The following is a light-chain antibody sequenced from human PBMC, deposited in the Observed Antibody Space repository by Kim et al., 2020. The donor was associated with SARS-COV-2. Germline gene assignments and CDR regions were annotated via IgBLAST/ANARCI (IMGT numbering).Light chain of an antibody. CDR2: AAS. V-gene: IGKV1-39*01. J-gene: IGKJ1*01. CDR3: QQSYTTPRT. Sequence: ESVGDRVTITCRASQNNRNYVNWYQQKPGRAPSLLIYAASSLQSGVPSRFSGGGSGTDFTLTISSLQSEDSASYYCQQSYTTPRTFGQGTKVDIK. CDR1: QNNRNY.